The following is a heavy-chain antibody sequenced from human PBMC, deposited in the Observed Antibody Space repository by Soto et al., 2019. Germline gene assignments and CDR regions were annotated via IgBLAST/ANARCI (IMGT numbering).Heavy chain of an antibody. CDR3: AKHGLELLDAFDI. CDR1: GCTFRSYA. Sequence: GGSLRLSCSASGCTFRSYAMSWVRKAPGKGLEWVSAISGSGGSTYYADSVKGRFTISRDNSKNTLYLQMNSLRAEDTAVYYCAKHGLELLDAFDIWGQGTMVTVSS. D-gene: IGHD1-7*01. J-gene: IGHJ3*02. CDR2: ISGSGGST. V-gene: IGHV3-23*01.